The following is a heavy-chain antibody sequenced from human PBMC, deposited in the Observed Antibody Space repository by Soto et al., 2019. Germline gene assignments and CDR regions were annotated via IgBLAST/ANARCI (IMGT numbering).Heavy chain of an antibody. CDR2: IRSKPNNYAT. V-gene: IGHV3-73*01. D-gene: IGHD3-3*01. CDR1: GFTFSGSA. Sequence: EVQLVESGGGLVQPGGSLKLSCAASGFTFSGSAMHWVLQASGKGLEWVGRIRSKPNNYATAYGASVKGRFTISRDDSKNTAYLQMNSLNTEDTAVYYCSRQASDFWSGKPQYYMDVWGKGTTVTVSS. CDR3: SRQASDFWSGKPQYYMDV. J-gene: IGHJ6*03.